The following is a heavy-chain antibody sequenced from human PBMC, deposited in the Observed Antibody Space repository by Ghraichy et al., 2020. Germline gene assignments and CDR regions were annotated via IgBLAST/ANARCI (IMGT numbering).Heavy chain of an antibody. J-gene: IGHJ4*02. V-gene: IGHV3-30*04. CDR1: GFSFSDFS. Sequence: GGSLRLSCAASGFSFSDFSVYWVRQAPGKGLEWVAVMSADGTYKNYADSVKGRFTISRDNSKITVFLQMTSLRAEDTAVYFCARGLYVDGRRSSVFDYWGQGALVPISS. CDR3: ARGLYVDGRRSSVFDY. D-gene: IGHD5-12*01. CDR2: MSADGTYK.